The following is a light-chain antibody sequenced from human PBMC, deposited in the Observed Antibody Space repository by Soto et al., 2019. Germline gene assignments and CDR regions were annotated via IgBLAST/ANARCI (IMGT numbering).Light chain of an antibody. CDR2: DVN. CDR1: SSDVGGYNY. CDR3: SSHSSSSTLVV. V-gene: IGLV2-14*03. Sequence: QSALSQPASKSGSPGQTITISCTGTSSDVGGYNYVSWYRQYPGKAPKLIIYDVNNRPSEVSNRFSGSKSGNTASLTISGLQAEDEADYYCSSHSSSSTLVVFGGGTKLTVL. J-gene: IGLJ2*01.